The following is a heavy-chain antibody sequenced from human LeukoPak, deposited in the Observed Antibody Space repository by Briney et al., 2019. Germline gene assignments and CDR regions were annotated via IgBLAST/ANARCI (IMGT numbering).Heavy chain of an antibody. V-gene: IGHV3-23*01. D-gene: IGHD3-10*01. CDR3: AKDHLLLWFGGTPIDY. J-gene: IGHJ4*02. Sequence: GGSLRLSCAASGFTFSDYYMSWIRQAPGKGLEWVSAISGSGGSTYYADSVKGRFTISRDNSKNTLYLQMNSLRAEDTAVYYCAKDHLLLWFGGTPIDYWGQGTLVTVSS. CDR1: GFTFSDYY. CDR2: ISGSGGST.